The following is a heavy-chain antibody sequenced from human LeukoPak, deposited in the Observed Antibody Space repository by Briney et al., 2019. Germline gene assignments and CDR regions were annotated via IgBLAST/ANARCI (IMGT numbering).Heavy chain of an antibody. CDR1: GFTFSDYY. Sequence: GGSLRLSCAASGFTFSDYYMSWIRQAPGKGLEWVSYISSSSSYTNYADSVKGRFTISRDNAKNSLYLQMSSLRAEDTAVYYCARERGDTAMVFDYWGQGTLVTVSS. CDR3: ARERGDTAMVFDY. V-gene: IGHV3-11*06. CDR2: ISSSSSYT. D-gene: IGHD5-18*01. J-gene: IGHJ4*02.